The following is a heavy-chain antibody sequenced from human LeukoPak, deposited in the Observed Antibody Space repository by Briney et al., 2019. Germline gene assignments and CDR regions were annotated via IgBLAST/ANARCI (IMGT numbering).Heavy chain of an antibody. D-gene: IGHD2-15*01. J-gene: IGHJ4*02. CDR1: GFTFSSYA. Sequence: PGGSLRLSCAASGFTFSSYAMSWVRQAPGKGLEWVSAISGSGGSTYYADSVKGRFTISRDNSKNTLYLQMNSLRAEDTAAYYCAKDTATPPTDDLEFDYWGQGTLVTVSS. CDR3: AKDTATPPTDDLEFDY. CDR2: ISGSGGST. V-gene: IGHV3-23*01.